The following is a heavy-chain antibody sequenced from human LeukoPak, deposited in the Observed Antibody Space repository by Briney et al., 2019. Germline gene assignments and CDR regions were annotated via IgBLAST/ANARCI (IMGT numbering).Heavy chain of an antibody. CDR1: GFTFSSYA. CDR2: VSGSGGAT. V-gene: IGHV3-23*01. J-gene: IGHJ5*02. D-gene: IGHD3-3*01. CDR3: AKGGIWSGYYFCRWFDP. Sequence: PGGSLRLSCAASGFTFSSYAMDWVRQAPGRGLEWVSAVSGSGGATYYADSVQGRFTVSRDNSKNTLYLQMNSLRAEDTAVYYCAKGGIWSGYYFCRWFDPWGQGTLVTVSS.